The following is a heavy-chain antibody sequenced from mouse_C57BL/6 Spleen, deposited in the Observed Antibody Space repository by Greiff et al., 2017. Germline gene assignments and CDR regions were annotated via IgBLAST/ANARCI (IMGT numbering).Heavy chain of an antibody. V-gene: IGHV2-6-1*01. J-gene: IGHJ1*03. CDR2: IWSDGST. Sequence: VMLVESGPGLVAPSQSLSITCTVSGFSLTSYGVHWVRQPPGKGLEWLEVIWSDGSTTYNSALKSRLSISKDNSKSQVFLKMNSLQTDDTAMDYCAGHGDWEGYFDVWGTGTTVTVSS. CDR3: AGHGDWEGYFDV. CDR1: GFSLTSYG. D-gene: IGHD4-1*01.